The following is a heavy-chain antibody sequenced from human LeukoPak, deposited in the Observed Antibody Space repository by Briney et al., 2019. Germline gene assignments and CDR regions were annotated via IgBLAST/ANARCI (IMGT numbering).Heavy chain of an antibody. CDR3: ARQVRRETYGMDV. CDR2: INHSGST. D-gene: IGHD3-10*01. J-gene: IGHJ6*02. Sequence: TSETLSLTCAVYGGSFSGYYWSWIRQPPGKGLEWIGEINHSGSTNYNPSLKSRVTISVDTSKNQFSLKLSSVTAADTAVYYCARQVRRETYGMDVWGQGTTVTVAS. V-gene: IGHV4-34*01. CDR1: GGSFSGYY.